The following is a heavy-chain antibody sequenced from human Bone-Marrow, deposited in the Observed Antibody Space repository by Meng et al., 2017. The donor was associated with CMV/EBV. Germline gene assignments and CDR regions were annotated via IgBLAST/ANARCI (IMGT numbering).Heavy chain of an antibody. V-gene: IGHV1-8*03. Sequence: ASVKVSCKASGYTFTSYDINWVRQATGQGLEWMGWMNPNSGNTGYAQKFQGRVTITRNTSISTAYMELSSLRAEDTAVYYCAREMIGYCSSTSCYHYYYYGMDVWGQGTTVTVSS. D-gene: IGHD2-2*01. CDR3: AREMIGYCSSTSCYHYYYYGMDV. CDR1: GYTFTSYD. CDR2: MNPNSGNT. J-gene: IGHJ6*02.